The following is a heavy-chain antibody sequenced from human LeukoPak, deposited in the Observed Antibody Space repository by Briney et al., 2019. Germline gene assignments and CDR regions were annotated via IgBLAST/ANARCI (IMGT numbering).Heavy chain of an antibody. Sequence: SVKVSCKASGGTFSSYAISRVRQAPGQGLEWMGGIIPIFGTANYAQKFQGRVTITADESTSTAYMELSSLRSEDTAVYYCARDRSIAVAGTYFDYWGQGTLVTVSS. D-gene: IGHD6-19*01. CDR3: ARDRSIAVAGTYFDY. CDR1: GGTFSSYA. J-gene: IGHJ4*02. CDR2: IIPIFGTA. V-gene: IGHV1-69*01.